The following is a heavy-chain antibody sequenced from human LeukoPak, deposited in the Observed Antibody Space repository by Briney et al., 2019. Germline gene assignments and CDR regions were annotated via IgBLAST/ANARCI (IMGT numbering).Heavy chain of an antibody. J-gene: IGHJ5*02. CDR3: AREDEVGITWSWFDP. D-gene: IGHD1-26*01. Sequence: SQTLSLTCAISGDSGSSESAAWNWIRQSPSRGLEWLGRTYYRSKWYNDYAVSVKSRININPDTSKNQFSLQLNSVTPEDTAVYYCAREDEVGITWSWFDPWGQGTPVTVSS. CDR1: GDSGSSESAA. CDR2: TYYRSKWYN. V-gene: IGHV6-1*01.